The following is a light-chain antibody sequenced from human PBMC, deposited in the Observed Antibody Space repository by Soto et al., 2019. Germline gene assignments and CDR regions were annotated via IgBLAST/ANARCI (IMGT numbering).Light chain of an antibody. Sequence: DIPMTQSPSSVSASVGDRVSITCRASQGINSWLAWYQQKPGKAPKLLVSTASTLQSGVPSRFSGSGSGTAFTLTISRLQPEAFATYYCQQTNSFPRTFGQGTKVEI. J-gene: IGKJ1*01. V-gene: IGKV1-12*01. CDR1: QGINSW. CDR2: TAS. CDR3: QQTNSFPRT.